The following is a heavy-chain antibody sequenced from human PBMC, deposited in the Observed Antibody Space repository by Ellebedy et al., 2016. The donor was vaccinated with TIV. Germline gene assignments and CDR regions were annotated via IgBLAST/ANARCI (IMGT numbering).Heavy chain of an antibody. D-gene: IGHD6-19*01. J-gene: IGHJ4*02. V-gene: IGHV3-30-3*01. CDR3: ARDLDKSSGWYGGAAY. Sequence: GESLKISCVASGFTFDSYAMHWVRQAPGKGLEWVAVLSFDGSSEFYADSVKGRFTISRDNSMTTLYLEMNSLRAEDTAVYYCARDLDKSSGWYGGAAYWGQGTLVTVSS. CDR2: LSFDGSSE. CDR1: GFTFDSYA.